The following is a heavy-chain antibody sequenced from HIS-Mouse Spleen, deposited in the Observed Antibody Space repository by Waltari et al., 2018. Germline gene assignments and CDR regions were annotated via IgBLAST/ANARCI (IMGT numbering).Heavy chain of an antibody. V-gene: IGHV3-11*01. CDR1: GFTFSDYN. J-gene: IGHJ4*02. D-gene: IGHD5-18*01. CDR3: ARDSVIQGPFYSYGYYFDY. Sequence: QVQLVESGGGLVKPGGSLRLSCAASGFTFSDYNLRWIRQAPGKGLEWVSYISSSGSTIYYADSVKGRFTISRDNAKNSLYLQMNSLRAEDTAVYYCARDSVIQGPFYSYGYYFDYWGQGTLVTVSS. CDR2: ISSSGSTI.